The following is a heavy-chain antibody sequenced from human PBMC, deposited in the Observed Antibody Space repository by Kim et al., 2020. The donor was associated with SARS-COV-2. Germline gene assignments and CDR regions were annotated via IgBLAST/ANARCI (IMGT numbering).Heavy chain of an antibody. V-gene: IGHV6-1*01. D-gene: IGHD6-13*01. Sequence: SQTLSLTCAISGDRVSSTSAAWNWIRQSPSRGLEWLGRTYYRSKWYNDYAVSVKSRITINPDTSKNQFSLQLNSVTPEDTAVYYCARDLRLAAAGTIHYYGMDVWGQGTTVTVSS. J-gene: IGHJ6*02. CDR3: ARDLRLAAAGTIHYYGMDV. CDR1: GDRVSSTSAA. CDR2: TYYRSKWYN.